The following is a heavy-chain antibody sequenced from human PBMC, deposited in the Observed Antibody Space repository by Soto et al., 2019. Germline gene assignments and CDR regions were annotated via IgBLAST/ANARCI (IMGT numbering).Heavy chain of an antibody. CDR1: GGTFSSYA. J-gene: IGHJ5*02. CDR3: ASVGFP. Sequence: QVQLVQSGAEVRKPGSSVKVSCKASGGTFSSYAISWVRQAPGQGLEWMGWIIPMFGTVKYAQKLQDRVTITADESTSTAYMELSSLRSEDTAMYYCASVGFPWGQGTLVTVSS. V-gene: IGHV1-69*01. D-gene: IGHD1-26*01. CDR2: IIPMFGTV.